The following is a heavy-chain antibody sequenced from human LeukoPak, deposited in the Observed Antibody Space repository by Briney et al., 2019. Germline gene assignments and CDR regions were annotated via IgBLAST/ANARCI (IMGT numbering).Heavy chain of an antibody. CDR3: ASLKRYYYDTSGYWKRDAFDI. CDR2: IEYDGNNK. D-gene: IGHD3-22*01. Sequence: GGSLRLSCAASGFTFSSYALHWVRQAPGKGPEWVAVIEYDGNNKYYADSVKRRFTISRDNSKNTLNLQMHSLRAEDTAVYYCASLKRYYYDTSGYWKRDAFDIWGQGTMVTVSS. CDR1: GFTFSSYA. V-gene: IGHV3-30-3*01. J-gene: IGHJ3*02.